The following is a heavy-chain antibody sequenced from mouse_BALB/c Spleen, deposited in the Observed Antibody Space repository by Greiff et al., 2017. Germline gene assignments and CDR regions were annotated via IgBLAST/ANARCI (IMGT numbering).Heavy chain of an antibody. J-gene: IGHJ4*01. D-gene: IGHD2-1*01. CDR2: IDPENGNT. CDR3: ARYYYVNFYAMDY. CDR1: GFNIKDYY. V-gene: IGHV14-1*02. Sequence: EVQLQQSGAELVRPGALVKLSCKASGFNIKDYYMHWVKQRPEQGLEWIGWIDPENGNTIYDPKFQGKASITADTSSNTAYLQLSSLTSEDTAVYYCARYYYVNFYAMDYWGQGTSVTVSS.